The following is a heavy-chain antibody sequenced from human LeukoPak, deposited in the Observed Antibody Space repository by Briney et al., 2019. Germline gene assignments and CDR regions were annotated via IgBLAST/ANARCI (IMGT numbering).Heavy chain of an antibody. V-gene: IGHV3-23*01. Sequence: GGSLRLSCAASGFTVSSNYMSWVRQAPGEGLEWVSAVTGNGGSSYHADSVKGRFTISRDNSKNTLYLQMNSLRAEDTAVYYCAKDRQGFGSEPAYWGQGTLVTVSS. CDR1: GFTVSSNY. CDR3: AKDRQGFGSEPAY. CDR2: VTGNGGSS. J-gene: IGHJ4*02. D-gene: IGHD3-10*01.